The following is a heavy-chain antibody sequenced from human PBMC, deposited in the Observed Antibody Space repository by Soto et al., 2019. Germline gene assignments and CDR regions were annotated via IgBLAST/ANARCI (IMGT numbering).Heavy chain of an antibody. D-gene: IGHD6-13*01. CDR3: ARDKSSXXXXXNWFDP. CDR1: GGSISSYY. J-gene: IGHJ5*02. Sequence: SETLSLTCTVSGGSISSYYWSWIRQPAGKGLEWIGRIYTSGSTNYNPPLKSRVTMSVDTSKNQFSLKLSSVTAADTAVYYCARDKSSXXXXXNWFDPWXXGTLVXXSS. V-gene: IGHV4-4*07. CDR2: IYTSGST.